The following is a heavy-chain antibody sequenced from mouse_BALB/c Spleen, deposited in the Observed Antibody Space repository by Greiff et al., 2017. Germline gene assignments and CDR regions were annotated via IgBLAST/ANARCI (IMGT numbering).Heavy chain of an antibody. Sequence: VQLQQSGAELVKPGASVKLSCTASGFNIKDPYMHWVKQRPEQGLEWIGRIDPANGNTKYDPKFQGKATITADTSSNTAYLQLSSLTSEDTAVYYCARSDYYGSSYWYFDVWGAGTAVTVSS. CDR3: ARSDYYGSSYWYFDV. CDR2: IDPANGNT. V-gene: IGHV14-3*02. J-gene: IGHJ1*01. CDR1: GFNIKDPY. D-gene: IGHD1-1*01.